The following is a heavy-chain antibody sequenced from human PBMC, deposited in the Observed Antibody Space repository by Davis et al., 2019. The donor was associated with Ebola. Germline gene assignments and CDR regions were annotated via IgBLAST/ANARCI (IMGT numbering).Heavy chain of an antibody. CDR1: GYTFTSYY. Sequence: AASVKVSCKASGYTFTSYYMHWVRQAPGQGLEWMGWINANSGDTNYAQKFQGWVTMTRDTSISTAYMELSRLRSDDTAVYYCAREVYGLAYGMDVWGQGTTVTVSS. CDR2: INANSGDT. CDR3: AREVYGLAYGMDV. V-gene: IGHV1-2*04. D-gene: IGHD2-15*01. J-gene: IGHJ6*02.